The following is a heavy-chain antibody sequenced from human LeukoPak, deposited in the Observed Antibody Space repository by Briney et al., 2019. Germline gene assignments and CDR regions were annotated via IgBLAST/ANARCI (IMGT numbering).Heavy chain of an antibody. CDR1: GFTFNSYA. CDR2: ISGSGGST. CDR3: AKGRDIYYFDY. V-gene: IGHV3-23*01. J-gene: IGHJ4*02. D-gene: IGHD3-3*02. Sequence: PGGSLRLSCAASGFTFNSYAMSWVRQAPGKGLEWVSTISGSGGSTYYADSVKGRFTISRDNSKNTLYMQMNSPRAEDTAIYYCAKGRDIYYFDYWGQGTLLTV.